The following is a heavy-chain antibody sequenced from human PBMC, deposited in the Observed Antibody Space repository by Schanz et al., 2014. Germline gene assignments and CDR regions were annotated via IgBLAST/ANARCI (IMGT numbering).Heavy chain of an antibody. CDR2: MNPATGNR. CDR1: GYSFTTYD. CDR3: GVQQSDARSSG. Sequence: AEANKPGASVRVSCKASGYSFTTYDVNWVRQATGHGLEWMGLMNPATGNRGYAQNCQGRVTMPMDTSFFTADTEMTDLKIEPAGLSLRGVQQSDARSSGRG. J-gene: IGHJ6*01. D-gene: IGHD3-10*01. V-gene: IGHV1-8*01.